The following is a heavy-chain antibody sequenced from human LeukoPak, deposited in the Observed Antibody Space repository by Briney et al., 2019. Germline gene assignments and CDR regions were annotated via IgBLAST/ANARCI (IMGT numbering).Heavy chain of an antibody. V-gene: IGHV3-48*01. J-gene: IGHJ6*03. CDR3: ARDRLELRGASYYYYMDV. Sequence: GGSLRLSCAASGFTFSSYSMNWVRQAPGKGLEWISYISSSSSTIYYADSVKGRFTISRDNAKNSLYLQMNSLRAEDTAVYYCARDRLELRGASYYYYMDVWGKGTTVTVSS. CDR2: ISSSSSTI. D-gene: IGHD1-7*01. CDR1: GFTFSSYS.